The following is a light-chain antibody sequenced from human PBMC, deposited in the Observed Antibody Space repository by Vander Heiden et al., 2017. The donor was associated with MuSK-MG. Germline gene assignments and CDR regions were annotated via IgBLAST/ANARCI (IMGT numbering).Light chain of an antibody. CDR1: SSNIGSKT. V-gene: IGLV1-44*01. Sequence: QSVLTQPPSASGTPRQRVTISCSGSSSNIGSKTVNWYQQLPGTAPKLLIYTNNQRPSGVPDRFSGSKSGTSASLVISGLQSEEEADYYCAAWDDSRNGVFGGGTKLTVL. CDR2: TNN. CDR3: AAWDDSRNGV. J-gene: IGLJ3*02.